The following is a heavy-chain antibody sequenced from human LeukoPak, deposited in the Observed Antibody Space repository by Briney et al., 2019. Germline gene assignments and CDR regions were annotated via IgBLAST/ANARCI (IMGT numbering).Heavy chain of an antibody. D-gene: IGHD3-16*01. J-gene: IGHJ4*02. CDR3: TRGAGWLIDY. Sequence: SETLSLTCTVSDDSISNYYRGWIRQPPGKGLEWIGYFYNSGRSTYNPSLRSRVTISADTSKNHFSLKLNSVTTADTAVYYCTRGAGWLIDYWGQGILVTVSS. CDR2: FYNSGRS. CDR1: DDSISNYY. V-gene: IGHV4-59*01.